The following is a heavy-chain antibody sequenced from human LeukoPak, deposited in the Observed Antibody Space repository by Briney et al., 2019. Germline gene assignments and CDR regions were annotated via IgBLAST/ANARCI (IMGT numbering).Heavy chain of an antibody. Sequence: GGSLRLSRAASGFTFSNFAMSWVRQAPGKGLECVSLISANGGATYYADSVKGRFTISRDNSKSTLYLQMNSLRADDTAVYYCAKASGSPSYFDYWGQGPMATVSS. J-gene: IGHJ4*02. CDR2: ISANGGAT. D-gene: IGHD3-10*01. CDR1: GFTFSNFA. V-gene: IGHV3-23*01. CDR3: AKASGSPSYFDY.